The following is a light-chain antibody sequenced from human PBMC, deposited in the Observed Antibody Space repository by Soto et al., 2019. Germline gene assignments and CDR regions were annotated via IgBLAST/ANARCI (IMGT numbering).Light chain of an antibody. Sequence: DIQMTQSPSTLSASVGDRVTITCRASQRISGWLAWYQQKPGKAPNLLISDASSLESGVPSRFSGSGSGTEFTLTSSGLQPDYFATYYCQQYSSYSSFGQGTKVEIK. J-gene: IGKJ2*01. V-gene: IGKV1-5*01. CDR1: QRISGW. CDR2: DAS. CDR3: QQYSSYSS.